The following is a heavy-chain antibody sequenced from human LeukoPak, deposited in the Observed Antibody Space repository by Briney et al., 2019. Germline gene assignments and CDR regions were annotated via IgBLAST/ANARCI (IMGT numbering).Heavy chain of an antibody. CDR1: GFTLSSYE. J-gene: IGHJ3*02. CDR2: IKQDGSEK. CDR3: ARGGKGIALDAFDI. V-gene: IGHV3-7*01. D-gene: IGHD6-13*01. Sequence: PGGSLRLSCTVSGFTLSSYEMSWIRQAPGKGLEWVANIKQDGSEKYYVDSVKGRFTISRDNAKNSLYLQMNSLRAEDTAVYYCARGGKGIALDAFDIWGQGTMVTVSS.